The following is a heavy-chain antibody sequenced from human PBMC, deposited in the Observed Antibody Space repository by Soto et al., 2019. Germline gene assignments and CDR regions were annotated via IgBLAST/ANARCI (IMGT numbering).Heavy chain of an antibody. D-gene: IGHD2-15*01. CDR1: GYTFTGYY. CDR2: INPNSGGT. V-gene: IGHV1-2*04. CDR3: ARSAYCSGGSRYYYYGMDV. Sequence: QVQLVQSGAEVKKPGASVKVSCKASGYTFTGYYMHWVRQAPGQGLEWMGWINPNSGGTNYAQKFQGWVTMTRDTSISTAYMELSRLRSDDTAVYYCARSAYCSGGSRYYYYGMDVWGQGTTVTVSS. J-gene: IGHJ6*02.